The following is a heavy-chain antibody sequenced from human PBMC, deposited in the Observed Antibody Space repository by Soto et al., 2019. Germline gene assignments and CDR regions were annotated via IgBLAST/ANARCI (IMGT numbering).Heavy chain of an antibody. CDR2: IFYSGST. D-gene: IGHD1-26*01. CDR3: ARWDGRWFDP. Sequence: QVQLQESGPGLVKPSQTLSLTRTVSGGSIRSGEHYWSWIRQPPGKGLEWIGYIFYSGSTHYNPSLKSRLSVSVDTSKNQFSLNLNSVTAADTAVYYCARWDGRWFDPWGQGTLVTVSS. J-gene: IGHJ5*02. V-gene: IGHV4-30-4*01. CDR1: GGSIRSGEHY.